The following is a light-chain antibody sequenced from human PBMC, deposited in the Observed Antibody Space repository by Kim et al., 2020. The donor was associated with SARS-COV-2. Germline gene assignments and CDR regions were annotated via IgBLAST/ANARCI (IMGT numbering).Light chain of an antibody. Sequence: VSPGERVTVTCRASQSVSSSLAWYQQKPGQSPKLLIYGASTRATDVPARFSGSGSGTEFTLTISSLQSEDFAVYYCQQYDIWPPLTFGGGTKLEIK. CDR2: GAS. CDR3: QQYDIWPPLT. CDR1: QSVSSS. V-gene: IGKV3-15*01. J-gene: IGKJ4*01.